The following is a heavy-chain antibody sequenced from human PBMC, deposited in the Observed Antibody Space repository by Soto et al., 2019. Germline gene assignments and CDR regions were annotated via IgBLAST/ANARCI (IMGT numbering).Heavy chain of an antibody. Sequence: LSLTFTVSGGSISSSSYYWGWIRQPPGKGLEWIGSIYYSGSTYYNPSLKSRVTISVDTSKNQFSLKLSSVTAADTAVYYCARHRAQVYYGSGSYQDAFDIWGQGTMVTVSS. V-gene: IGHV4-39*01. CDR3: ARHRAQVYYGSGSYQDAFDI. CDR1: GGSISSSSYY. CDR2: IYYSGST. D-gene: IGHD3-10*01. J-gene: IGHJ3*02.